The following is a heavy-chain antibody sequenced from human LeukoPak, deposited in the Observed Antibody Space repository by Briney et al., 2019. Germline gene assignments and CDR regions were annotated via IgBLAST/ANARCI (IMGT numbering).Heavy chain of an antibody. J-gene: IGHJ5*02. V-gene: IGHV4-34*01. CDR3: ARGTGYSSSWYWFDP. CDR1: GGSFSGYY. Sequence: SETLSLTCAVYGGSFSGYYWSWIRQPPGKGLEWIGEINHSGSTNYNPSLKSRVTISVDTSKNQFSLKLSSVTAADTAVYYCARGTGYSSSWYWFDPWGQGTLVTVSS. D-gene: IGHD6-13*01. CDR2: INHSGST.